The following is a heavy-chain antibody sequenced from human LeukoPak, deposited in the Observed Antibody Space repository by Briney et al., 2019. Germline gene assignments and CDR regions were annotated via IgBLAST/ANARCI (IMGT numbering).Heavy chain of an antibody. CDR1: GFTFEDYA. D-gene: IGHD6-13*01. CDR3: AKDIRYDSSSWYPDY. J-gene: IGHJ4*02. Sequence: PGGSLRLSCAASGFTFEDYAMHCVRQAPGKGLEWVSLISGDGGSTYYADSVKGRFTISRDNSKNSLYLQMNSLRTEDTALYYCAKDIRYDSSSWYPDYWGQGTLVTVSS. V-gene: IGHV3-43*02. CDR2: ISGDGGST.